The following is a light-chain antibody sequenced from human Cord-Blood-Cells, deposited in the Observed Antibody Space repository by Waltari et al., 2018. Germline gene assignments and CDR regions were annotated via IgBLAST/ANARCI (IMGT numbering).Light chain of an antibody. CDR2: RNS. J-gene: IGLJ2*01. CDR3: AAWDDSLNGVV. CDR1: SSNIGSIT. Sequence: QSVLTQPPAASGTPGQRVTISCSGRSSNIGSITVHWYQQLPGTAPKLLIYRNSQRPSGVPDRFSGSKSGTSASLAISGLQSEDEADYYCAAWDDSLNGVVFGGGTKLTVL. V-gene: IGLV1-44*01.